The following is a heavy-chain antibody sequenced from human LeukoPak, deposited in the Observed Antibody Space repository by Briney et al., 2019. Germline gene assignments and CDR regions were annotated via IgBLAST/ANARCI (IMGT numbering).Heavy chain of an antibody. CDR1: GYTFTSYF. D-gene: IGHD3-3*01. Sequence: ASVKVSCKASGYTFTSYFIHWVRQASGQGLEWMGWINPNSGGTNYAQKFQGRVTMTRDTSISTAYMELSRLRSDDTAVYYCARVQLGPATPYYDFWSGGPGGWFDPWGQGTLVTVSS. V-gene: IGHV1-2*02. CDR3: ARVQLGPATPYYDFWSGGPGGWFDP. CDR2: INPNSGGT. J-gene: IGHJ5*02.